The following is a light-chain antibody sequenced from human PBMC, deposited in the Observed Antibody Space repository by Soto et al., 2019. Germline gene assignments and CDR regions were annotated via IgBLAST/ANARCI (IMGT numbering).Light chain of an antibody. CDR2: GAS. CDR1: QSVSRR. Sequence: EIVLTQFPGTLSLSPGGRATLSCRASQSVSRRLAWYQHRPGQSPRLLISGASMRASGVPVRFSGSGSGTDFTLTISRLEPEDFAVYYCQQRSNLPWTFGQGTKV. V-gene: IGKV3D-20*02. J-gene: IGKJ1*01. CDR3: QQRSNLPWT.